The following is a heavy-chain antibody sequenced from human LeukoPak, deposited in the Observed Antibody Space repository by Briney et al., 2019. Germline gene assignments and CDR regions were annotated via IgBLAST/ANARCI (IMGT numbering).Heavy chain of an antibody. V-gene: IGHV3-30*18. Sequence: PGGSLRLSCAASGFTFSSYGMHRVRQAPGKGLEWVAVISYDGSNKYYADSVKGRFTISRDNSKNTLYLQMNSLRAEDTAVYYCAKDLGLSEDIWGQGTMVTVSS. D-gene: IGHD7-27*01. J-gene: IGHJ3*02. CDR1: GFTFSSYG. CDR3: AKDLGLSEDI. CDR2: ISYDGSNK.